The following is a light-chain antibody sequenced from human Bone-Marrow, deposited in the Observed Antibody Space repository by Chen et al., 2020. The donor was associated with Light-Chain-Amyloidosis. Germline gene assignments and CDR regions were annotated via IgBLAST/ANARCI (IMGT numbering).Light chain of an antibody. V-gene: IGLV6-57*01. CDR2: EDD. Sequence: NFMLTQPHSESESPGKTVIISCTRSSGSIATNYVQWCQPRPGRSPTTVIYEDDQRPSGVPARFSGAMDRTANSASLAISGLRHEEEADDDCQSEQGSRKWVCGGGAKLTVL. CDR1: SGSIATNY. CDR3: QSEQGSRKWV. J-gene: IGLJ3*02.